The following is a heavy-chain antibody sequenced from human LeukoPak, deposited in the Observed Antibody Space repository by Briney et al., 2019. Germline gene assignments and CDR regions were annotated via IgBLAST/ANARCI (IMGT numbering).Heavy chain of an antibody. V-gene: IGHV3-23*01. Sequence: GGSLRLSCAASGFTFSSYAMSWVRQAPGKGLEWVSAISGSGGSTYYADSVKGRFTISRDNSKNTLYLQMNSLRAEDTAVYYCAKVLAQMTTATTSPPFDYWGQGTLVTVSS. J-gene: IGHJ4*02. D-gene: IGHD4-17*01. CDR3: AKVLAQMTTATTSPPFDY. CDR2: ISGSGGST. CDR1: GFTFSSYA.